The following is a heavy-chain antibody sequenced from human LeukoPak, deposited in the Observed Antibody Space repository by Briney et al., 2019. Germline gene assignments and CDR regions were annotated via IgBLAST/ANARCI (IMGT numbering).Heavy chain of an antibody. CDR1: GFTFSSYW. CDR3: AHQGAYRSGWDYFDY. CDR2: ISSDGNIT. V-gene: IGHV3-74*01. J-gene: IGHJ4*02. D-gene: IGHD6-19*01. Sequence: PGGSLRLSCAASGFTFSSYWMHWVRQAPGKGLVWVSRISSDGNITSYADSVKGRFTISRDNAKNTLYLQVNSLRAEDTAVYYCAHQGAYRSGWDYFDYWGQGTLVTVSS.